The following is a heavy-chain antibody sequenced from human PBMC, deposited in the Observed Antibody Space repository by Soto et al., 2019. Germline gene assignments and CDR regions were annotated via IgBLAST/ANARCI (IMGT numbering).Heavy chain of an antibody. CDR2: IYFGGTT. V-gene: IGHV4-4*08. CDR3: AREEVAYYDSGSYNWFDP. CDR1: GGSLSPNY. J-gene: IGHJ5*02. D-gene: IGHD3-10*01. Sequence: SETLSLTCTVSGGSLSPNYWAWIRQPPGKGLEWVGYIYFGGTTSYNPPLKSRVTISLETSNSQFSLRLSSVTAADTAAYYCAREEVAYYDSGSYNWFDPWGQGALVTV.